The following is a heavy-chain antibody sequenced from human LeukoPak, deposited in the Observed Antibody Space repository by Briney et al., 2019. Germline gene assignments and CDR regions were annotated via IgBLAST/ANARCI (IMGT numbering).Heavy chain of an antibody. CDR3: ARDLVPAAGGRWFDP. Sequence: SETLSLTCTVSGGSISSYYWSWIRQPPGKGLEWIGYIYYSGSTKYNPSLKSRVTISVDTSKNQFSLKLSSVTAADTAVYYCARDLVPAAGGRWFDPWGQGTLVTVSS. CDR2: IYYSGST. D-gene: IGHD2-2*01. V-gene: IGHV4-59*01. J-gene: IGHJ5*02. CDR1: GGSISSYY.